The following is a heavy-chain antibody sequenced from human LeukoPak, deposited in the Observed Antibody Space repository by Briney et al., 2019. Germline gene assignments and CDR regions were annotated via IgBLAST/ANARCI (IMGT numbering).Heavy chain of an antibody. D-gene: IGHD2-2*01. CDR2: IKQDVSEK. Sequence: VSLRLSCAASGFTFSDNLMTCVRQAPGKGLEWVATIKQDVSEKYYADSVRGRFTISRVNAENSLYLPMNSLRAEDTAVYHCTRGGYSTSWYWIYWGQGTLATVSS. CDR1: GFTFSDNL. CDR3: TRGGYSTSWYWIY. J-gene: IGHJ4*02. V-gene: IGHV3-7*03.